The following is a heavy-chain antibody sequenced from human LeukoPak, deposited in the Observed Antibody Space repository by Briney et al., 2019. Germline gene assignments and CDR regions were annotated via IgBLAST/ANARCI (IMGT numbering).Heavy chain of an antibody. CDR1: GFTFRSYS. CDR2: ISSSSSYI. J-gene: IGHJ4*02. CDR3: ARTELLYYFDY. D-gene: IGHD1-7*01. Sequence: PGGSLRLSCAASGFTFRSYSMNWVREAPGKGLGWVSSISSSSSYIYYAASVKGRFTISRDNAKNSLYLQMNSLRAEDTAVYYCARTELLYYFDYWGQGTLVTVSS. V-gene: IGHV3-21*01.